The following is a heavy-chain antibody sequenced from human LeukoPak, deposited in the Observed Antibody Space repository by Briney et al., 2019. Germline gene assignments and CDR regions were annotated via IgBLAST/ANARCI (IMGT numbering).Heavy chain of an antibody. D-gene: IGHD3-10*01. CDR3: AAGGDEFAY. V-gene: IGHV4-61*02. Sequence: PSETLSLTCSVSDGSFSSGSYYWSWIQQPAGKGLEWIGRIYTGGSINYNPSLEGRLTISLDRSKTQFSLRLRSVTAADTAVYYCAAGGDEFAYWGQGTLVTVSS. J-gene: IGHJ4*02. CDR2: IYTGGSI. CDR1: DGSFSSGSYY.